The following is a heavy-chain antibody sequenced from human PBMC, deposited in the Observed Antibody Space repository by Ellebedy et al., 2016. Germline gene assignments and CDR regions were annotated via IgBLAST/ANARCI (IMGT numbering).Heavy chain of an antibody. CDR1: GFTFSSYS. CDR2: ISSSSSYI. J-gene: IGHJ6*02. Sequence: GESLKISXAASGFTFSSYSMNWVRQAPGKGLEWVSSISSSSSYIYYADSVKGRFTISRDNAKNSLYLQMNSLRAEDTAVYYCARGQPGLSEYGMDVWGQGTTVTVSS. V-gene: IGHV3-21*01. CDR3: ARGQPGLSEYGMDV. D-gene: IGHD1-14*01.